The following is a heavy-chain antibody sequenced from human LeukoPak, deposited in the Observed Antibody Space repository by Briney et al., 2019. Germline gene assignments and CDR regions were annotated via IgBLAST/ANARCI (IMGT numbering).Heavy chain of an antibody. Sequence: GGSLRLSCAASGFTFSSYAMHWVRQAPGKGLEWVSVIYSGGSTYYADSVKGRFTISRHNSKNTLYLQMNSLRAEDTAVYYCARASASGWYDAFDIWGQGTMVTVSS. CDR2: IYSGGST. D-gene: IGHD6-19*01. CDR3: ARASASGWYDAFDI. V-gene: IGHV3-53*04. J-gene: IGHJ3*02. CDR1: GFTFSSYA.